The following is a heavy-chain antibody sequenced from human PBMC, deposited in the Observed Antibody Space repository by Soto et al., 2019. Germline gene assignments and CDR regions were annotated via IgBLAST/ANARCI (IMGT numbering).Heavy chain of an antibody. D-gene: IGHD2-2*01. CDR3: ARDPYCSSTSCPGWFDP. CDR1: GGTFSSYT. Sequence: SVKVSCKASGGTFSSYTISWVRQAPGQGLEWMGRIIPILGIANYAQKFQGRVTITADKSTSTAYMELSSLRSEDTAVYHCARDPYCSSTSCPGWFDPWGQGTLVTVSS. V-gene: IGHV1-69*04. CDR2: IIPILGIA. J-gene: IGHJ5*02.